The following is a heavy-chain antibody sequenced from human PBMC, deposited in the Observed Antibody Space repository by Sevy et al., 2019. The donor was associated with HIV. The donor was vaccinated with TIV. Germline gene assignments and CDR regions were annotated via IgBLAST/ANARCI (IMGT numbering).Heavy chain of an antibody. J-gene: IGHJ4*02. D-gene: IGHD3-22*01. V-gene: IGHV3-23*01. CDR1: GFTFSSYA. CDR3: AKDWYYYDSSGYYYYPYFDY. CDR2: ISGSGGST. Sequence: GGSLRLSCAASGFTFSSYAMSWVHQAPGKGLEWVSAISGSGGSTYYADSVKGRFTISRDNSKNTLYLQMNSLRAEDTAVYYCAKDWYYYDSSGYYYYPYFDYWGQGTLVTVSS.